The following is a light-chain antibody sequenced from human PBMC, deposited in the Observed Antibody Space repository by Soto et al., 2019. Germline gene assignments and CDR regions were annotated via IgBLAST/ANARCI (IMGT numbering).Light chain of an antibody. CDR2: YVS. J-gene: IGLJ2*01. CDR3: SSYASSRDVL. V-gene: IGLV2-14*01. CDR1: SSDVGSYNY. Sequence: QSALTQPASVSGSPGQSITISCTGTSSDVGSYNYVSWYQQHPGKAPKLMIYYVSNRPSGVSNRFSGSKSGNTASLTISGLQAEDEADYYCSSYASSRDVLFGGGTKLTVL.